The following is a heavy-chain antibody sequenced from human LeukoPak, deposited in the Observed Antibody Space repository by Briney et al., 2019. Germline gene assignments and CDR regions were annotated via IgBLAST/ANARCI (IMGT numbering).Heavy chain of an antibody. CDR2: IYHSGST. D-gene: IGHD6-19*01. CDR1: GGSISSSSYY. Sequence: PSETLSLTCTVSGGSISSSSYYWGWIRQPPGKGLEWIGSIYHSGSTYYNPSLKSRVTISVDTSKNQFSLKLCSVTAADTAVYYCARVRWLVSDRSQYYFDYWGQGTLVTVSS. CDR3: ARVRWLVSDRSQYYFDY. J-gene: IGHJ4*02. V-gene: IGHV4-39*07.